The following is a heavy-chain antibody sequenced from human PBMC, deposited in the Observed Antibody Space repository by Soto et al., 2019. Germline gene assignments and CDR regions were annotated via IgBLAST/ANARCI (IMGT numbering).Heavy chain of an antibody. J-gene: IGHJ4*02. Sequence: SETLSLTCTVSGGSVSSGSYYWSWIRQPPGKGLEWIGYIYYSGSTNYNPSLKSRVTISVDTSKNQFSLKLSSVTAADTAVYYCARGRDDPVTQTYYFDDSGPATRVTLS. D-gene: IGHD4-4*01. CDR1: GGSVSSGSYY. CDR3: ARGRDDPVTQTYYFDD. V-gene: IGHV4-61*01. CDR2: IYYSGST.